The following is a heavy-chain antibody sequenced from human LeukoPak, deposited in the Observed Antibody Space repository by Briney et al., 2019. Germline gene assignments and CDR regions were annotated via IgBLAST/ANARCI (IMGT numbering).Heavy chain of an antibody. CDR3: ARRRRIAAAGLFDY. D-gene: IGHD6-13*01. Sequence: SETLSLTCAVYGGSFSGCYWSWIRQPPGKGLEWIGEINHSGSTNYNPSLKSRVTISVDTSKNQFSLKLSSVTAADTAVYYCARRRRIAAAGLFDYWGQGTLVTVSS. CDR1: GGSFSGCY. J-gene: IGHJ4*02. CDR2: INHSGST. V-gene: IGHV4-34*01.